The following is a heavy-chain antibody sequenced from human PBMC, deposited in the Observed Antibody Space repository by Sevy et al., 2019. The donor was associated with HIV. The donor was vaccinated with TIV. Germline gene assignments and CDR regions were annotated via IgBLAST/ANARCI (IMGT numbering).Heavy chain of an antibody. CDR2: IKEDGSGR. J-gene: IGHJ4*02. V-gene: IGHV3-7*01. D-gene: IGHD6-6*01. CDR1: GFTFGSYW. CDR3: ARLYSSSSGRGLDN. Sequence: GGSLRLSCAASGFTFGSYWMTWVRQAPGKGLEWVANIKEDGSGRFYVDSVRGRFTVSRDNAKKTLYLQMNNLRGEDTALYYGARLYSSSSGRGLDNWGQGALVTFSS.